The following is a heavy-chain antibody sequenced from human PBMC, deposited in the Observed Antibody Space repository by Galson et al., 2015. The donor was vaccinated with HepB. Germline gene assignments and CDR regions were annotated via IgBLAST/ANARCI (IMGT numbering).Heavy chain of an antibody. D-gene: IGHD3-3*01. V-gene: IGHV4-39*01. CDR2: IYYSGST. Sequence: LSLTCTVSGGSISSSSYYWGWIRQPPGKGLEWIGSIYYSGSTYYNPSLKSRVTISVDTSKNQFSLKLSSVTAADTAVYYCARGKEYYDFWSGYPNWFDPWGQGTLVTVSS. J-gene: IGHJ5*02. CDR1: GGSISSSSYY. CDR3: ARGKEYYDFWSGYPNWFDP.